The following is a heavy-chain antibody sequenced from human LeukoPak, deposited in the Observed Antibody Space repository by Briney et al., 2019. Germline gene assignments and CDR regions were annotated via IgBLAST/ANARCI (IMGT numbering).Heavy chain of an antibody. CDR1: GGSISSGGYY. CDR2: IYYSGST. V-gene: IGHV4-39*01. Sequence: SETLSLTCTVSGGSISSGGYYWGWIRQPPGKGLEWLATIYYSGSTDYNTSLKSRITISADTSKKQFSLKLRSVTAADTAVYYCARQGFYDFHFDTWGQGTLVTVSS. D-gene: IGHD3-3*01. CDR3: ARQGFYDFHFDT. J-gene: IGHJ4*02.